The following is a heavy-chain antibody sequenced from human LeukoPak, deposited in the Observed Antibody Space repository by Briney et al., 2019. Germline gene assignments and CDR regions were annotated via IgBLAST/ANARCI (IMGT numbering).Heavy chain of an antibody. D-gene: IGHD1-26*01. CDR2: IKPNSGGT. CDR1: GYTXTGHY. Sequence: ASVKVSCKASGYTXTGHYMHWVRQAPGQGLEWMGWIKPNSGGTSHAQKFQGRVTMTRDTSISTAYMELRRLTSDDTAVYYCARGGWELLRTSFDYWGQGTLVTVSS. CDR3: ARGGWELLRTSFDY. J-gene: IGHJ4*02. V-gene: IGHV1-2*02.